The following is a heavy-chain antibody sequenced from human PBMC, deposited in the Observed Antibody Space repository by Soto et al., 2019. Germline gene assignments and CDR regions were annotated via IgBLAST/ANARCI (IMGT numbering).Heavy chain of an antibody. CDR2: IWYDGSNK. CDR1: GFTFSSYG. CDR3: ARDRGCSGGSCYRPVYYFDY. D-gene: IGHD2-15*01. J-gene: IGHJ4*02. Sequence: QVQLVESGGGVVQPGRSLRLSCAASGFTFSSYGMHWVRQAPGKGLEWVAVIWYDGSNKYYADSVKGRFTISRDNSKNTLYLQMNSLRAEDTAVYYCARDRGCSGGSCYRPVYYFDYWGQGTLVTVSS. V-gene: IGHV3-33*01.